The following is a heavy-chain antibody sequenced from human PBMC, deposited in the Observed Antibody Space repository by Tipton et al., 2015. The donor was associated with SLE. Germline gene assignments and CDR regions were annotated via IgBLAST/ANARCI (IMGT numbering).Heavy chain of an antibody. Sequence: TLSLTCSVSGGSISSNYWIWIRQPPGKGLEWIGYVSYGGGANYNPSLKSRVTISIDTSKNQFSLKVSSVTAADTAVYYCARGPPVVVGDTGYYYFDYWGQGILVSVSP. J-gene: IGHJ4*02. CDR2: VSYGGGA. V-gene: IGHV4-59*12. D-gene: IGHD2-15*01. CDR3: ARGPPVVVGDTGYYYFDY. CDR1: GGSISSNY.